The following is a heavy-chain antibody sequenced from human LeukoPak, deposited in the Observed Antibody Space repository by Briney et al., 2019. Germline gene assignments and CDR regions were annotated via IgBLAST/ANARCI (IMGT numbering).Heavy chain of an antibody. CDR3: ARDLRTTVIKTDAFDI. V-gene: IGHV3-23*01. D-gene: IGHD4-23*01. CDR2: ISGSGGST. J-gene: IGHJ3*02. Sequence: GGSLRLSCAASGFTFSSYAMSWVRQAPGKGLEWVSAISGSGGSTYYADSVKGRFTISRDNSKNTLYLQMNSLRAEDTAVYYCARDLRTTVIKTDAFDIWGQGTMVTVSS. CDR1: GFTFSSYA.